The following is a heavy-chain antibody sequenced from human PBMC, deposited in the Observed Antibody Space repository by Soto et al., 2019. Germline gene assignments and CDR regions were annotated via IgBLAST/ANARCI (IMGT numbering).Heavy chain of an antibody. D-gene: IGHD6-19*01. J-gene: IGHJ4*03. CDR2: IDPSDSYT. V-gene: IGHV5-10-1*01. Sequence: GESLKISCKGSGYIFTNYWIAWVRHMPGKGLEWMGRIDPSDSYTNYSPSFQGHVTILVDKSNTTAYLQWSSLKTSDTAIYYCVRQEGYSSGWYGFPSIWGQGTLVTVSS. CDR1: GYIFTNYW. CDR3: VRQEGYSSGWYGFPSI.